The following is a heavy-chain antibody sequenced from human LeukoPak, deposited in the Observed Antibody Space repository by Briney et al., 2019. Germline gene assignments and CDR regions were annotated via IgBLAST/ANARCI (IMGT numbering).Heavy chain of an antibody. CDR1: GFTFSSYS. CDR3: ARDSPNGYSYGLLYYFDY. Sequence: PGGSLRLSCAASGFTFSSYSMNWVRQAPGMGLEWVSSISSSSSYIYYADSVKGRFTISRDNAKNSLYLQMNSLRAEDTAVYYCARDSPNGYSYGLLYYFDYWGQGTLVTVSS. D-gene: IGHD5-18*01. J-gene: IGHJ4*02. CDR2: ISSSSSYI. V-gene: IGHV3-21*01.